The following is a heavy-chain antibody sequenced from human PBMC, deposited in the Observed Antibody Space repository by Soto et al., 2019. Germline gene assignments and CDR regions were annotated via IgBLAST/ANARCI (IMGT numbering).Heavy chain of an antibody. CDR1: GGTFSSYA. CDR3: ARGASPQWLVLNAFDI. Sequence: QVQLVQSGAEVKKPGSSVMVSCKASGGTFSSYAISWVRQAPGQGLEWMGGIIPSFGTANYAQEFQGRVTITADESTSTAYMELSSLRSEDTAVYYCARGASPQWLVLNAFDIWGQGTMVTVSS. CDR2: IIPSFGTA. D-gene: IGHD6-19*01. J-gene: IGHJ3*02. V-gene: IGHV1-69*01.